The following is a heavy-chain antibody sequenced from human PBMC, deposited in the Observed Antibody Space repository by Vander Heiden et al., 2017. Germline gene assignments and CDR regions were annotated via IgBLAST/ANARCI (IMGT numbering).Heavy chain of an antibody. D-gene: IGHD3-10*01. CDR2: IYSDGTT. CDR1: GFTVSKTY. J-gene: IGHJ4*02. Sequence: EVQVVESGGDLIQPGGSLRLSCAASGFTVSKTYMNWVRQAPGKGMEWISVIYSDGTTDDADSVKGRFTIYRDNSKNMVFIKMKRLRVEDTAIDDCARGLWFGALWGQGTMVTVSS. V-gene: IGHV3-53*01. CDR3: ARGLWFGAL.